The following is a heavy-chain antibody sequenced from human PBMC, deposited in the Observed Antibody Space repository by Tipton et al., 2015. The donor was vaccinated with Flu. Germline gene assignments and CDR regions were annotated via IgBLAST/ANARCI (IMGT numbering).Heavy chain of an antibody. D-gene: IGHD4-23*01. CDR1: GGSISSYY. V-gene: IGHV4-59*01. CDR2: IYYSGST. J-gene: IGHJ2*01. Sequence: TLSLTCTVSGGSISSYYWRWIRQPPGKGLEWIGYIYYSGSTNYNPRLKRRVTISVDTSKNQFSLKLRSVTAADTAVYYCATQLLQPGGRVHYWYCDLWGRGILVTVSS. CDR3: ATQLLQPGGRVHYWYCDL.